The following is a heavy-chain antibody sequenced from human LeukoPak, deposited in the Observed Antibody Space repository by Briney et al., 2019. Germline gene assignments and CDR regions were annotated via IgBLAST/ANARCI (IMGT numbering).Heavy chain of an antibody. Sequence: ASVKVSCKASGYTFTGYYMHWVRQAPGQGLEWMGWINPNSGGTNYAQKFQGWVTMTRDTSISTAYMELSRLRSDDTAVYYCARSPTKYYDFWSGYGDYWGQGTLVTVSS. D-gene: IGHD3-3*01. J-gene: IGHJ4*02. CDR2: INPNSGGT. CDR3: ARSPTKYYDFWSGYGDY. CDR1: GYTFTGYY. V-gene: IGHV1-2*04.